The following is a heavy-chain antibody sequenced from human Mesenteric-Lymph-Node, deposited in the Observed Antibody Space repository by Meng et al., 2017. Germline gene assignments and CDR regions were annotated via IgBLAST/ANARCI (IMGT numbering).Heavy chain of an antibody. Sequence: GESLKISCAASGISISSYEIIWVRQAPGKGLEWVSTISASDSTMAYADSVKGRFTISRDNAKNSLSLQMDSLRAEDTAMYYCASDRAFPYWGQGRLVTVSS. CDR1: GISISSYE. J-gene: IGHJ4*02. CDR3: ASDRAFPY. CDR2: ISASDSTM. V-gene: IGHV3-48*03.